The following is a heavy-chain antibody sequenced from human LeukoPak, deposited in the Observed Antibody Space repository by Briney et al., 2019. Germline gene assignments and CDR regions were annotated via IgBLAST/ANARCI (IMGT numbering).Heavy chain of an antibody. J-gene: IGHJ5*01. D-gene: IGHD3-10*01. CDR1: GFSFSSYW. CDR3: AKWGAYPIITYDS. Sequence: GGSLRLSCAASGFSFSSYWMSWVRQAPGKGLEWVANIKRDGNDKNYADSVRGRFSISSNNAKNSLYLQMDNLRAEDTAVYSCAKWGAYPIITYDSWGQGALVTVSS. V-gene: IGHV3-7*01. CDR2: IKRDGNDK.